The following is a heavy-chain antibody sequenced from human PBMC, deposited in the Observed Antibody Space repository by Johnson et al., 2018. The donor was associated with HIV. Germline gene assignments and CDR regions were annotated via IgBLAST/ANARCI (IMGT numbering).Heavy chain of an antibody. V-gene: IGHV3-15*01. CDR1: GFTFSDHY. CDR3: AKSSSATYYGDAFDM. Sequence: VQLVESGGVVVQSRGSLRLSCAASGFTFSDHYMDWVRQAPGKGLEWVGRIKSKTDGGTTDYAAPVKGKFSISRDDSKNTLYLQMNSLRPEDTAVYYCAKSSSATYYGDAFDMWGQGTMVTVSS. CDR2: IKSKTDGGTT. D-gene: IGHD3-10*01. J-gene: IGHJ3*02.